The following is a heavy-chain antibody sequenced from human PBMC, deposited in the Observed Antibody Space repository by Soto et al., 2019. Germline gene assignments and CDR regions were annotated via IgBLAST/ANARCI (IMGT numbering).Heavy chain of an antibody. V-gene: IGHV3-21*01. CDR2: ISSSSSYI. D-gene: IGHD4-17*01. J-gene: IGHJ6*02. CDR1: GFTFSSYS. Sequence: PGGSLRLSCAASGFTFSSYSMNWVRQAPGKGLEWVSSISSSSSYIYYADSVKGRFTISRDNAKNSLYLQMNSLRAEDTAVYYCARELRGGPPAYYYYGLDVWGQGTTVTVSS. CDR3: ARELRGGPPAYYYYGLDV.